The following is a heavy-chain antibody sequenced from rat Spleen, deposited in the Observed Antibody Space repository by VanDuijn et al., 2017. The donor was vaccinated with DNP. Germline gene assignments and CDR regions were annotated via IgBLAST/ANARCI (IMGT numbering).Heavy chain of an antibody. Sequence: EVQLVESGGGLVQPGRSLKLSCAASGFTFSDYYMAWVRQAPTKGLEWVASMSHAGGSTYYRDSVKGRFTISRDNAKSSLYLQMDSLRSEDTATYYCTTVYTTDYYYYWGQGVMVTVSS. CDR1: GFTFSDYY. CDR2: MSHAGGST. J-gene: IGHJ2*01. CDR3: TTVYTTDYYYY. V-gene: IGHV5-20*01. D-gene: IGHD1-6*01.